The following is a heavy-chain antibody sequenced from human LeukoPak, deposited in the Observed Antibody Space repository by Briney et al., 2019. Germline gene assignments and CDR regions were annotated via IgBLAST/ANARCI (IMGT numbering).Heavy chain of an antibody. CDR2: IYYSGST. V-gene: IGHV4-59*01. CDR1: GCSISSYY. J-gene: IGHJ4*02. Sequence: PSETLSLTCTVSGCSISSYYWSWIRQPPGKGLEWIGYIYYSGSTNYNPSLKSRVTISVGTSKNQFSLKLSSVTAADTAVYYCARAGGSGWVDYWGQGTLVTVSS. CDR3: ARAGGSGWVDY. D-gene: IGHD6-19*01.